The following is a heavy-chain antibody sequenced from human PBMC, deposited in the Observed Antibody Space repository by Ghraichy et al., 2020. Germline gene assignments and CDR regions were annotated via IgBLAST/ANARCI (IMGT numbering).Heavy chain of an antibody. CDR2: IRSRPLGGTT. CDR1: GFTFADYT. D-gene: IGHD3-22*01. Sequence: GGSLRLSCSASGFTFADYTVTWVRQAPGKGLEWVGFIRSRPLGGTTEYAASVEGRFTISRDDSKSIAYLQVNSLKTEDTAVYYCARVYYFDTTAYYYVRFFDYRGQGTLVTASS. J-gene: IGHJ4*02. CDR3: ARVYYFDTTAYYYVRFFDY. V-gene: IGHV3-49*04.